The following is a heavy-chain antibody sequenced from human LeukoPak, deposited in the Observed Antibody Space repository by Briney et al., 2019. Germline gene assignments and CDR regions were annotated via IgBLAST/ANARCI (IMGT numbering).Heavy chain of an antibody. CDR2: IYSSGST. J-gene: IGHJ4*02. Sequence: PGGSLRLSCAASGFTFSSYGMHWIRQPPGKGLEWIGYIYSSGSTNYNPSLKSRITISVDTSKNQFSLKLSSVTAADTAVYYCARFAYCGGHCWYYFDYWGQGSLVTVSS. V-gene: IGHV4-59*01. D-gene: IGHD2-21*02. CDR1: GFTFSSYG. CDR3: ARFAYCGGHCWYYFDY.